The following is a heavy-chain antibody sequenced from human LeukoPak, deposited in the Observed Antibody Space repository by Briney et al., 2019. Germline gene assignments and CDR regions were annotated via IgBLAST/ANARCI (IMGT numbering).Heavy chain of an antibody. CDR1: GGSISSYY. J-gene: IGHJ5*02. CDR2: MYYSGST. CDR3: ARLVSGNYGWFDP. Sequence: ASETLSLTCTVSGGSISSYYWSWIRQPPGKGLEWIGYMYYSGSTNYNPSLKSRVTISVDTSKNQFSLKLSSVTAADTAVYYCARLVSGNYGWFDPWGQGTLVTVSS. V-gene: IGHV4-59*08. D-gene: IGHD1-7*01.